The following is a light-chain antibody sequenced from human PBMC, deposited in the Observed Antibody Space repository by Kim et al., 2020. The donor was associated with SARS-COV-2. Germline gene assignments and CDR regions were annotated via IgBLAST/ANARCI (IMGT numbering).Light chain of an antibody. CDR3: LLSYGGSRV. V-gene: IGLV7-46*01. CDR2: HTS. J-gene: IGLJ2*01. Sequence: PGGTVTRTCGSSTGAVTSGHYSYWFQQKPGQAPRTLIYHTSNKLSWTPARFSGSLLGGKAALTLSGAQPEDEAEYYCLLSYGGSRVFGGGTQLTVL. CDR1: TGAVTSGHY.